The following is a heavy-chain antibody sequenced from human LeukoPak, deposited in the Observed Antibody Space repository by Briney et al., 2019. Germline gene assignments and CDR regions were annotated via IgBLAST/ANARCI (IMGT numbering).Heavy chain of an antibody. J-gene: IGHJ6*02. D-gene: IGHD3-9*01. CDR1: GGSISSYY. V-gene: IGHV4-4*07. CDR3: ARGPNYDILTGYYNAPYGMDV. Sequence: PSETLSLTCTVSGGSISSYYWSWIRQPAGKGLEWIGRIYTSGSTNYNPSLKSRVTISVDTSKNQFSLKLSSVTAADTAVYYCARGPNYDILTGYYNAPYGMDVWGQGTTVTVSS. CDR2: IYTSGST.